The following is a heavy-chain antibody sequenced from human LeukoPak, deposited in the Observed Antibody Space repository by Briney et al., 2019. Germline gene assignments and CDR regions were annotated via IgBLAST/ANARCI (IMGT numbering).Heavy chain of an antibody. CDR1: GGSISSYY. CDR2: IYYSGST. CDR3: ARHYSSYYYYYMDV. D-gene: IGHD4-11*01. V-gene: IGHV4-59*01. J-gene: IGHJ6*03. Sequence: SETLSLTCTVSGGSISSYYWSWIRQPPGKGLEWIGYIYYSGSTNYNPSLKSRVTISVDTSKNQFSLKPSSVTAADTAVYYCARHYSSYYYYYMDVWGKGTAVTVSS.